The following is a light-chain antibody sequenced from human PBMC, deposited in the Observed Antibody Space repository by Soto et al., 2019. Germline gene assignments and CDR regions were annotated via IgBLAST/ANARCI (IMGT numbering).Light chain of an antibody. CDR3: SSYTSSSTENV. CDR2: EVS. CDR1: SSDVGGYNY. J-gene: IGLJ1*01. Sequence: QSVLTQPASVSGSAGQSITISCTGTSSDVGGYNYVSWYQQHPGKVPKLMIYEVSNRPSGVSNRFSGSKFGNTASLTISGLQAEDEADYYCSSYTSSSTENVFGTATKV. V-gene: IGLV2-14*01.